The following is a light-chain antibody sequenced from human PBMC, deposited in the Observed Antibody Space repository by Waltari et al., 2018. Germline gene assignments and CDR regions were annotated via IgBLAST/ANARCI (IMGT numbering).Light chain of an antibody. CDR2: GDS. Sequence: QSALTQEASVSGAAGQKVTLSCSGNIDNVGSYTVGWYQQISPGTPKTVMFGDSLPAGIPDRFSGAKSGSKAALTLPGLQPEDEAEYFCSTWDLDLVVVVFGGGTKLPVL. J-gene: IGLJ2*01. CDR1: IDNVGSYT. V-gene: IGLV1-44*01. CDR3: STWDLDLVVVV.